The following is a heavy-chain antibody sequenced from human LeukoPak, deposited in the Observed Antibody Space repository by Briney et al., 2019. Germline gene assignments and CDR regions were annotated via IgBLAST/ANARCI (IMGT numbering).Heavy chain of an antibody. CDR1: GFTFRTSG. Sequence: GGSLRLSCAAPGFTFRTSGMNWVRQAPGKGLEWVSYICSSGTTISYAQSVKGRFTITRDNAQNSLTLHMNTLRADDTAVYYCAKDGGTHFDHWGQGTLVTVSS. CDR2: ICSSGTTI. V-gene: IGHV3-48*01. CDR3: AKDGGTHFDH. D-gene: IGHD1-26*01. J-gene: IGHJ4*02.